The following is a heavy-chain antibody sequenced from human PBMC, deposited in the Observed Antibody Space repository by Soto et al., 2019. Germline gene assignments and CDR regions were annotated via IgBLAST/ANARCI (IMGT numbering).Heavy chain of an antibody. D-gene: IGHD3-3*01. Sequence: ASVRVSCKTSGYTFTEFDINWVRQAPGQGLEWMGWMNTNTGNAGYAQKFQGRVTMTRDTSISTAYMELRRLRSEDTAVYYCARVVRFFAGHAGYWGQGTLVTVSS. CDR1: GYTFTEFD. J-gene: IGHJ4*02. CDR3: ARVVRFFAGHAGY. CDR2: MNTNTGNA. V-gene: IGHV1-8*01.